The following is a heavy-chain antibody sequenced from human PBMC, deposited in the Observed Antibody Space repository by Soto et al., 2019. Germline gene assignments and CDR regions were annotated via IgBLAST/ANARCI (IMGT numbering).Heavy chain of an antibody. CDR2: MSNDGSNK. V-gene: IGHV3-30*18. CDR3: AKGRSSVYYFYYGIDV. J-gene: IGHJ6*02. CDR1: GFNFRAYG. D-gene: IGHD6-6*01. Sequence: GGSLRLSCVASGFNFRAYGMHWVRQAPGKGLEWVAVMSNDGSNKYYADSVKGRFTISRDNSKNMLYLQMNSLRTEDTAVYYCAKGRSSVYYFYYGIDVWGQGTTVTVSS.